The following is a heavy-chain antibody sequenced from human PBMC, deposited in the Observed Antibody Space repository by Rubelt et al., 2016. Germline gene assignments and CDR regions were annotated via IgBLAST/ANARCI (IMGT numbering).Heavy chain of an antibody. Sequence: QLQLQESGPGLVKPSETLSLTCTVSGGSISSSNYFWGWIRQPPGKGLEWIGSMYYSGTTYFNPSLRSRVTISVDTAKNHFSLELSSVTAADTAVYDCARSESGIAAAPDWFDPWGQGALVTVSS. CDR1: GGSISSSNYF. CDR2: MYYSGTT. J-gene: IGHJ5*02. CDR3: ARSESGIAAAPDWFDP. V-gene: IGHV4-39*01. D-gene: IGHD6-13*01.